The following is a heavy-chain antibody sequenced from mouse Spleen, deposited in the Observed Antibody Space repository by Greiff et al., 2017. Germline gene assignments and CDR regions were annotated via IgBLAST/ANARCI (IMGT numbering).Heavy chain of an antibody. J-gene: IGHJ3*01. Sequence: EVQLVESGGGLVKPGGSLKLSCAASGFTFSSYAMSWVRQTPEKRLEWVATISSGGGNTYYPDSVKGRFTISRDNAKNTLYLQMSSLKSEDTAMYYCARYPYDGYLAWFAYWGQGTLVTVSA. D-gene: IGHD2-3*01. V-gene: IGHV5-9-3*01. CDR3: ARYPYDGYLAWFAY. CDR2: ISSGGGNT. CDR1: GFTFSSYA.